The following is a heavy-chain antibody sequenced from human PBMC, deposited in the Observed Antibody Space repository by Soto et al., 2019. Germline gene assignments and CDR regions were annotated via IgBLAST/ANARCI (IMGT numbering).Heavy chain of an antibody. CDR1: GGSFIGYY. D-gene: IGHD2-15*01. CDR2: INHSGST. J-gene: IGHJ4*02. CDR3: ARGRGTVVTFDY. V-gene: IGHV4-34*01. Sequence: SETLSLTCAVYGGSFIGYYWSWIRQPPGKGLEWIGEINHSGSTNYNPSLKSRVTISVDTSKNQFSLKLSSVTAADTAVYYCARGRGTVVTFDYWGQGTLVTVSS.